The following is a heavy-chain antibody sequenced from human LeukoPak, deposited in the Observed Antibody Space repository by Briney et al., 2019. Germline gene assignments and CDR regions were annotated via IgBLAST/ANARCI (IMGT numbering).Heavy chain of an antibody. V-gene: IGHV4-30-2*01. CDR1: GGLISSGGYS. Sequence: SETLSLTCAVSGGLISSGGYSWSWIRQPPGKGLEWIGYIYHSGSTYYNPSLKSRVTISVDRSKNQFSLKLSSVTAADTAVYYCAGEIAYGSGSSSWFDPWGQGTLVTVSS. J-gene: IGHJ5*02. CDR2: IYHSGST. CDR3: AGEIAYGSGSSSWFDP. D-gene: IGHD3-10*01.